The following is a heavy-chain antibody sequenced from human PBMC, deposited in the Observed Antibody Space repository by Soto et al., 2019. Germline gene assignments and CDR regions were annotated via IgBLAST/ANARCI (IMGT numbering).Heavy chain of an antibody. CDR1: GYTFTSYC. V-gene: IGHV1-18*01. J-gene: IGHJ4*02. Sequence: GASVKVSCKASGYTFTSYCISWVRQAPGQGLEWMGWISAYNGNTNYAQKLQGRVTMTRDTSTSTVYMELSSLRSEDTAVYYCARVKYSSRSSNLDYWGQGTLVTVSS. D-gene: IGHD6-13*01. CDR3: ARVKYSSRSSNLDY. CDR2: ISAYNGNT.